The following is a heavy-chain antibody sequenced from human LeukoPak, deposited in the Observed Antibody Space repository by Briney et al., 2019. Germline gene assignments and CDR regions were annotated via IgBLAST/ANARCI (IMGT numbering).Heavy chain of an antibody. CDR3: ARGTYYYDSSGYYYSGLYYYYMDV. CDR1: GGTFSSYA. Sequence: SVKVSCKASGGTFSSYAISWVRQAPGQGLEWMGGIIPIFGTANYAQKFQGRVTITADESTSTAYMELSSLRSEDTAVYYCARGTYYYDSSGYYYSGLYYYYMDVWGKGTTVTISS. D-gene: IGHD3-22*01. V-gene: IGHV1-69*13. CDR2: IIPIFGTA. J-gene: IGHJ6*03.